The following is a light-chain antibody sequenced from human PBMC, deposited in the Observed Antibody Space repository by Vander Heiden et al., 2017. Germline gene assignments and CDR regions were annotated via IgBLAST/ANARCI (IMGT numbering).Light chain of an antibody. CDR2: AAS. J-gene: IGKJ1*01. Sequence: DIQMNQSPSSLSASVGDRVNITCRASQSISSYLNWYQQKPGKAPKLLIYAASSLQSGVPSRFSGSGSGTDFTLTISSLQPEDFATYYCQQSDSTLRTFGQGTKVEIK. CDR1: QSISSY. V-gene: IGKV1-39*01. CDR3: QQSDSTLRT.